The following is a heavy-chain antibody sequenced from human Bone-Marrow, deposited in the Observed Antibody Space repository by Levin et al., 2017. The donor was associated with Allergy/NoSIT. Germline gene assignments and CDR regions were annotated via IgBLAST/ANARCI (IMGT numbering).Heavy chain of an antibody. D-gene: IGHD3-10*01. J-gene: IGHJ6*02. CDR1: GYTFTSYG. CDR3: ARDYSGSYLSYYYYGMDV. V-gene: IGHV1-18*01. Sequence: GASVKVSCKASGYTFTSYGISWVRQAPGQGLEWMGWISAYNGNTNYAQKLQGRVTMTTDTSTSTAYMELRSLRSDDTAVYYCARDYSGSYLSYYYYGMDVWGQGTTVTVSS. CDR2: ISAYNGNT.